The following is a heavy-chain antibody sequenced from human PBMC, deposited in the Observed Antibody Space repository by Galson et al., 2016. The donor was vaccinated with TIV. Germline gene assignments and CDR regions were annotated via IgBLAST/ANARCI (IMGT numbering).Heavy chain of an antibody. V-gene: IGHV3-66*02. J-gene: IGHJ6*02. CDR3: ARDRVVDATYYYYNYGMDV. Sequence: SLRLSCAASGLSVSINYMTWVRQAPGKGLEWVSLISDGGNTYYPDSVRGRFTISRDSSKNTLYLQMNSLRIEDTAVYYCARDRVVDATYYYYNYGMDVWGQGTAVTVSS. CDR1: GLSVSINY. D-gene: IGHD2-15*01. CDR2: ISDGGNT.